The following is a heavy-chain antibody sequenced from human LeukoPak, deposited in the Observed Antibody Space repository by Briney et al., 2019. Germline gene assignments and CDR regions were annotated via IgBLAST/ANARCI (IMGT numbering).Heavy chain of an antibody. D-gene: IGHD1-7*01. CDR2: IYASGST. J-gene: IGHJ4*02. CDR3: ATLISGTTDLDH. CDR1: GVTISNYY. V-gene: IGHV4-4*07. Sequence: KPSETLSLTCSASGVTISNYYWTWIRQPAGKGLEWIGRIYASGSTNYNPSLKSRVTMSVDTSKNQFPLMLSSVTAADTAVYYCATLISGTTDLDHWGQGTLVTVSS.